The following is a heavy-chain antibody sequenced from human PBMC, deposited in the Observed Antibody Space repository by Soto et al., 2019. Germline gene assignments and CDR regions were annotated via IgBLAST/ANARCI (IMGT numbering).Heavy chain of an antibody. CDR1: GFTFNSYG. J-gene: IGHJ6*02. D-gene: IGHD1-26*01. Sequence: VGSLRLSCAASGFTFNSYGMHWVRQGPGNGLEWVAFISYDSTKTYYADSVKGRFTISRDNSSSALYVQMNSLTGEDTAVYYCARTRSAWSDFHYYSLDVWGQRTTVTVSS. V-gene: IGHV3-30*03. CDR2: ISYDSTKT. CDR3: ARTRSAWSDFHYYSLDV.